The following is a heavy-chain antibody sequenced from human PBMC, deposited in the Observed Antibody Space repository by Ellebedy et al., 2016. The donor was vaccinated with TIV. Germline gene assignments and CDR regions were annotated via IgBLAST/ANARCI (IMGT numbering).Heavy chain of an antibody. J-gene: IGHJ4*02. D-gene: IGHD2-15*01. CDR2: IWNDGTNK. CDR1: GFIFRDYG. CDR3: TPMMVEY. V-gene: IGHV3-33*01. Sequence: PGGSLRLSCAASGFIFRDYGMHWVRQAPGKGLEWVAVIWNDGTNKYYSDSVKGRFIISKDNTKNTLYLQMNSLRAEDTAVYYCTPMMVEYWGQGTLVTVSS.